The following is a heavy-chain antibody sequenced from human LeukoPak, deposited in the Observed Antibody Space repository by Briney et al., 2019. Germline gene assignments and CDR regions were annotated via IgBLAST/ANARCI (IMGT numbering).Heavy chain of an antibody. J-gene: IGHJ4*02. CDR2: IRYDGSNK. V-gene: IGHV3-30*02. CDR3: ARDYYDINYFDY. D-gene: IGHD3-22*01. Sequence: PGGSLRLSCAASGFTFSSYGMHWVRQAPGKGLEWVAFIRYDGSNKYYADSVKGRFTISRDNSKNTLYLQMNSLRAEDTAVYYCARDYYDINYFDYWGQGTLVTVSS. CDR1: GFTFSSYG.